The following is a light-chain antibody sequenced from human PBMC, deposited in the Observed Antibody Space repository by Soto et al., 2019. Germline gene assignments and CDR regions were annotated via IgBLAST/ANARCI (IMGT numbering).Light chain of an antibody. CDR2: DVS. J-gene: IGLJ1*01. CDR1: SSDVGGYNY. CDR3: SSYTSSSTLYV. Sequence: QSALPQPASVSGSPGQSITISCTGTSSDVGGYNYVSWYQQHPGKAPKLMIYDVSNRPSGVSNRFSGSKSGNTASLTISGLQAEDETDYYCSSYTSSSTLYVFGTETKLSVL. V-gene: IGLV2-14*01.